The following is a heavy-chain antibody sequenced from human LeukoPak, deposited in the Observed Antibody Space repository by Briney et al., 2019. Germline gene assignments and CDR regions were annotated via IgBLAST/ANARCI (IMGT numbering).Heavy chain of an antibody. CDR1: VFTFNTYW. V-gene: IGHV3-7*01. D-gene: IGHD3-22*01. CDR2: INQDGTGK. J-gene: IGHJ4*02. CDR3: ARNLYYFVSGGYYAFDY. Sequence: PGGSLRLSCEVSVFTFNTYWMSSVRQVPGKGLEWVANINQDGTGKHYVDSVRGRFTISRDNAKNSLFLQMNSLRAEDTAVSFCARNLYYFVSGGYYAFDYWGQGTLVTVSS.